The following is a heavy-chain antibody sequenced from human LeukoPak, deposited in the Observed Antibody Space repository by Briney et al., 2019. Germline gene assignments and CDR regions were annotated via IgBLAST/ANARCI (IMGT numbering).Heavy chain of an antibody. J-gene: IGHJ3*02. CDR1: GYTFENYG. Sequence: ASVKVSCKPSGYTFENYGITWVRQAPGQGLEGMGCISVYNGDKNYAQKLQGRVTMTTDTSTRTAYMELRSLSSDDTAVYYCARASASRTNSNSYYFETTKKNAFDIWGQGTMVIVSS. CDR2: ISVYNGDK. D-gene: IGHD3-22*01. V-gene: IGHV1-18*01. CDR3: ARASASRTNSNSYYFETTKKNAFDI.